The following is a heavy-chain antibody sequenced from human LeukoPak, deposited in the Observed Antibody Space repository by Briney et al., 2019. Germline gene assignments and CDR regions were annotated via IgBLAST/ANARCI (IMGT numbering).Heavy chain of an antibody. CDR3: ARSYSSSWWDLSLNY. J-gene: IGHJ4*02. CDR2: IWYDGSNK. CDR1: GFTFSSYG. D-gene: IGHD6-13*01. V-gene: IGHV3-33*01. Sequence: GGSLRLSCAASGFTFSSYGMHWVRQAPGKGLEWVAVIWYDGSNKYYADSVKGRFTISRDNSKNTLYLQMNSLRAEDTAVYYCARSYSSSWWDLSLNYWGQGILVTVSS.